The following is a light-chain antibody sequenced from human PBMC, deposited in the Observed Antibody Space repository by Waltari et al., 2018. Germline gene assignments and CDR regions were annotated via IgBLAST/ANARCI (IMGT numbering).Light chain of an antibody. V-gene: IGLV2-11*01. CDR1: SSDAGGYNY. CDR3: CSYAGSYTFVI. Sequence: QSALTQPRSVSGSPGQSVTISCTGTSSDAGGYNYVSWYQQHPGKAPKVMIYDVSKRPSGVPDRFSGSKSGNTASLTISGLQAEDEADYYCCSYAGSYTFVIFGGGTKLTVL. CDR2: DVS. J-gene: IGLJ2*01.